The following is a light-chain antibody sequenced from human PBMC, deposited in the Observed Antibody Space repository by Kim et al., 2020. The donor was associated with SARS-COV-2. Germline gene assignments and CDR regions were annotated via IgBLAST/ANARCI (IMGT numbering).Light chain of an antibody. Sequence: GQWVTISCSGSSSNIGSNTVNWYQQLPGTAPKLLIYNNNQRPSGVPDRFSGSKSGTSASLAISGLQSEDEADYYCAAWDDSLNGWVFGGGTQLTVL. V-gene: IGLV1-44*01. CDR2: NNN. J-gene: IGLJ3*02. CDR3: AAWDDSLNGWV. CDR1: SSNIGSNT.